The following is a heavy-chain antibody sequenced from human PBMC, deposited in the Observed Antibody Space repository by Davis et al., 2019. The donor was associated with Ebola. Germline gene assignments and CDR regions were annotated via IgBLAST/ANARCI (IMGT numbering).Heavy chain of an antibody. Sequence: ASVKVSCKTSGFTFTENYLHWVRQAPGQGLEWMGWINLKSGATNYAPKFQGWVTMTRDTSITTAYMELTNLKSEDTGMYYCARPIMNTDLDSWGQGTLVTVSS. D-gene: IGHD3-16*01. V-gene: IGHV1-2*04. CDR1: GFTFTENY. J-gene: IGHJ5*01. CDR3: ARPIMNTDLDS. CDR2: INLKSGAT.